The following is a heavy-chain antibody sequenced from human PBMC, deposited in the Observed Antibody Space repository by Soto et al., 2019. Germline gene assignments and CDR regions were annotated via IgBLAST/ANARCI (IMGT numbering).Heavy chain of an antibody. CDR1: GYTFTNYG. CDR2: IGAYNGDT. Sequence: QVQLLQSGPEVKKPGASVKVSCKASGYTFTNYGITWVRQAPGQGLEWMGGIGAYNGDTHYTEKLQGRVTMTTDTPPSTAYMELRGLKSDNTAVYYCARVRPLVGYVYYYMDVWGKGTTVTVSS. CDR3: ARVRPLVGYVYYYMDV. J-gene: IGHJ6*03. V-gene: IGHV1-18*01. D-gene: IGHD5-12*01.